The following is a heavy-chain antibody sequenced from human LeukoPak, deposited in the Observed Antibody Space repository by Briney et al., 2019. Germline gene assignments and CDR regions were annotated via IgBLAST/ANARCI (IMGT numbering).Heavy chain of an antibody. CDR1: GFTFSTYS. Sequence: GGSLRLSCAASGFTFSTYSMNWVRQAPGKGLELVSSISISSNYIYYADSVKGRFTISRDNAKNSLYLQMNSLRAEDTAVYYCARGSRFGVVGRDAFDIWGQGTMVTVSS. V-gene: IGHV3-21*01. CDR2: ISISSNYI. CDR3: ARGSRFGVVGRDAFDI. D-gene: IGHD3-3*01. J-gene: IGHJ3*02.